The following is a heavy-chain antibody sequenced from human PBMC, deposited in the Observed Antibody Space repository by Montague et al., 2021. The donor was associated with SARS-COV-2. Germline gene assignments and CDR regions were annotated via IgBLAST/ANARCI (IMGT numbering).Heavy chain of an antibody. V-gene: IGHV4-34*01. Sequence: SETLSLTCAVYGGSFSGYYWSWIREPPGKGLEWIGEINHSGSTKYNPSLKSRVTISVDTSKNQFSLKLTSVTAADTAVYYCARLESSWWFFDYWGQGTLVTVSS. CDR1: GGSFSGYY. CDR2: INHSGST. D-gene: IGHD2-8*02. CDR3: ARLESSWWFFDY. J-gene: IGHJ4*02.